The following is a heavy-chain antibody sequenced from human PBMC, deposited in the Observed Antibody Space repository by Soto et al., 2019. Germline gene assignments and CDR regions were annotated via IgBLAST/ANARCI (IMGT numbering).Heavy chain of an antibody. CDR1: GFSLTTSGVG. V-gene: IGHV2-5*02. Sequence: QITLNESGPTVVRPTETLTLTCRFSGFSLTTSGVGVGWIRQSPGKAPEWLASIYWDDDKRYSAALKSRLTFPKGTSTNQVVLTVSDLDPTDTATYYCAHRVLRTVFGLVTTTAIYFDFWGQGTPVAVSS. CDR2: IYWDDDK. CDR3: AHRVLRTVFGLVTTTAIYFDF. J-gene: IGHJ4*02. D-gene: IGHD3-3*01.